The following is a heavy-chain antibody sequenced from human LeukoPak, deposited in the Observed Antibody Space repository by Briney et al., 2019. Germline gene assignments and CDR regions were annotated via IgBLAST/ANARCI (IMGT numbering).Heavy chain of an antibody. CDR3: ARDLEPSGVDHAEYNWFDP. J-gene: IGHJ5*02. CDR2: IYTSGST. V-gene: IGHV4-4*07. Sequence: SETLSLTCTVSGGSISSYYWSWIRQPAGKGLEWIGRIYTSGSTNYNPSLKSRVTMSVDTSKNQFSLKLSSVTAADTAVYYCARDLEPSGVDHAEYNWFDPWGQGTLVTVSS. CDR1: GGSISSYY. D-gene: IGHD3-3*01.